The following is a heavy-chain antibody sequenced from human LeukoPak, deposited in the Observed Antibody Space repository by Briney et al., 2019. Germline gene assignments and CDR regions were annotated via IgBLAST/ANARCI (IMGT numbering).Heavy chain of an antibody. CDR2: INPSGGST. Sequence: EASVKVSCKASGYTFTSYYMHWVRQAPGQGLEWMGIINPSGGSTSYAQKFQGRVTMTRDTSISTAYMELSRLRSDDTAVYYCARGLLGRITMVRGVQKRYCFDYWGQGTLVTVSS. CDR1: GYTFTSYY. CDR3: ARGLLGRITMVRGVQKRYCFDY. V-gene: IGHV1-46*01. D-gene: IGHD3-10*01. J-gene: IGHJ4*02.